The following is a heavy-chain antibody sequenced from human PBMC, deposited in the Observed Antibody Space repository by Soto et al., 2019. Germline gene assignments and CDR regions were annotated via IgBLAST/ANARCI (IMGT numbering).Heavy chain of an antibody. D-gene: IGHD6-13*01. J-gene: IGHJ4*02. CDR3: APLQLRPFLSDY. Sequence: QITLKESGPTLVKPTQTLTLTCTFSGFSLSTSGVGVAWIRQPPGKALEWLALIYWDNAKHYSPSLKSRLTPTKDTSRNQVALTITNMDPVDTAGYCCAPLQLRPFLSDYWGQGTLVTVSS. V-gene: IGHV2-5*02. CDR1: GFSLSTSGVG. CDR2: IYWDNAK.